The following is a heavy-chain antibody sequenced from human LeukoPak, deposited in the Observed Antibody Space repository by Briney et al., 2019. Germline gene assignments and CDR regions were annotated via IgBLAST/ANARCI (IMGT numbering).Heavy chain of an antibody. D-gene: IGHD3-22*01. CDR1: GGSISSTNW. CDR3: TRVSDDGSSHRAFHY. V-gene: IGHV4-4*02. CDR2: IYYSGST. J-gene: IGHJ4*02. Sequence: PSGTLSLTCGVSGGSISSTNWWSWVRQPPGQGLEWIGYIYYSGSTYYNPSLKSRVTISVDTSKNQFSLKLSSVTAADTAVYYCTRVSDDGSSHRAFHYWGQGTLVTVSS.